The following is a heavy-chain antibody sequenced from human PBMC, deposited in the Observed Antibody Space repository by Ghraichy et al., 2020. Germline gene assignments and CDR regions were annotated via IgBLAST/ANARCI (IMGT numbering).Heavy chain of an antibody. V-gene: IGHV3-23*01. Sequence: GESLRLSCAASGFTFSSYAMSWVRQAPGQGLEWVSTVTGSGGSTYYADSVKGRFPISRDNSKNTLYLQMSSLRAEDTALYYCAKISSESGTTVTTPSDYWGQGALVTASS. CDR2: VTGSGGST. CDR1: GFTFSSYA. CDR3: AKISSESGTTVTTPSDY. D-gene: IGHD4-17*01. J-gene: IGHJ4*02.